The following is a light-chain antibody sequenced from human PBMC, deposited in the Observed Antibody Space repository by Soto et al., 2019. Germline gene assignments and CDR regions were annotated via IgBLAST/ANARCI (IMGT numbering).Light chain of an antibody. J-gene: IGLJ1*01. V-gene: IGLV2-11*01. CDR2: DVN. CDR3: CSYAGTFTYV. Sequence: QSALTHPRSVSGSPGQSVTISCNATSSDVDVFDYVSWYQQHPGKAPKLIIYDVNQRPSGVPDRFSGSMSGNSASLTISGLQAEDEADYYCCSYAGTFTYVFGTGTKLTVL. CDR1: SSDVDVFDY.